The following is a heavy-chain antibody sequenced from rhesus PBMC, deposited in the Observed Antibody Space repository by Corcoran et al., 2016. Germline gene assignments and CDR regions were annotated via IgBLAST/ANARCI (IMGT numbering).Heavy chain of an antibody. CDR2: IGGSSGSN. Sequence: QVQLQESGPGLVKPSETLSPTCAASGGSIRAHYWNWFRPPPGTGRGGIGYIGGSSGSNYYNPSLKSRVTISTDTSKNQFSLHLSSVTAADTAVYYCARWDIAADNSLDVWGRGVLVTVSS. CDR1: GGSIRAHY. V-gene: IGHV4-165*02. CDR3: ARWDIAADNSLDV. D-gene: IGHD6-19*01. J-gene: IGHJ5-2*02.